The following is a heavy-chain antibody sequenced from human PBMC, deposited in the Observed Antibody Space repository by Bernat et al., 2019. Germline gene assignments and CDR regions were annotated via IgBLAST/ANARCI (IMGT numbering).Heavy chain of an antibody. D-gene: IGHD3-9*01. V-gene: IGHV1-2*02. CDR2: INPNSGGT. Sequence: QVQLVQSGAEVKKPGASVKVSCKASGYTFTGYYMHWVRQAPGQGLEWMGWINPNSGGTNYAQKVQGRVTMTRDTSISPAYMELSRLRSDDTAVYYCARDPELRYSIPYYYYYYGMDVWGQGTTVTVSS. CDR3: ARDPELRYSIPYYYYYYGMDV. J-gene: IGHJ6*02. CDR1: GYTFTGYY.